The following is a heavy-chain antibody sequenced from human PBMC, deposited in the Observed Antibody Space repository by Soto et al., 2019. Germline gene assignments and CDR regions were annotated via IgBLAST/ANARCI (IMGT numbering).Heavy chain of an antibody. Sequence: QVQLVQSGAEVKKPGASVKVSCKASGYTFTSYGISWVRQAPGQGLEWMGWISAYNGNTNYAQKLQGRVTMTTDTSTSTAYMELRRLRSDDTAVYYCARDIVVVVAATDHYYGMDVWGQGTTVTVSS. CDR2: ISAYNGNT. D-gene: IGHD2-15*01. V-gene: IGHV1-18*04. CDR1: GYTFTSYG. CDR3: ARDIVVVVAATDHYYGMDV. J-gene: IGHJ6*02.